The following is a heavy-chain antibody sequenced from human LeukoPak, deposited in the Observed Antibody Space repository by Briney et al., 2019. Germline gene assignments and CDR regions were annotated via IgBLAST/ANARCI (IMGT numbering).Heavy chain of an antibody. D-gene: IGHD6-19*01. CDR1: GFTFSSYG. CDR2: ISYDGSNK. V-gene: IGHV3-30*18. J-gene: IGHJ4*02. CDR3: AKVRWDNSGWYYLDN. Sequence: EGSLRLSCAASGFTFSSYGMHWVRQAPGKGLEWVAVISYDGSNKYYADSVKGRFTISRDNSKNTLYLQMNSLTDEDTAVYYCAKVRWDNSGWYYLDNWGQGTLVTVSS.